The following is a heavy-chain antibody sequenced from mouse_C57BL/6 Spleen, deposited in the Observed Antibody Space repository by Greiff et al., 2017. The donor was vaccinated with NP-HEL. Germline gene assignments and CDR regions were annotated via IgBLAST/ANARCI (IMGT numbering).Heavy chain of an antibody. CDR2: IYPRSGNT. Sequence: VQLQQSGAELARPGASVKLSCKASGYTFTSYGISWVKQRTGQGLEWIGEIYPRSGNTYYNEKFKGKATLTADKSSSTAYMELRSLTSEDSAVYFCARRGTTVVAIDYWGQGTTLTVAS. CDR1: GYTFTSYG. J-gene: IGHJ2*01. CDR3: ARRGTTVVAIDY. D-gene: IGHD1-1*01. V-gene: IGHV1-81*01.